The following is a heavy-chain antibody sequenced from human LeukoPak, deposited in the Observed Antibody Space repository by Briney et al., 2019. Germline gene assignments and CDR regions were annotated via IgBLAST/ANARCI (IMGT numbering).Heavy chain of an antibody. CDR2: INPSGGST. CDR3: ARGGSIGGYYYHDAFDI. CDR1: GYTFTSYY. V-gene: IGHV1-46*01. J-gene: IGHJ3*02. Sequence: ASVKVSCKASGYTFTSYYMHWVRQAPGQGLEWMGIINPSGGSTSYAQKFQGRVTMTRDTSTSTVYMELSSLRSEDTAVYYCARGGSIGGYYYHDAFDIWGQGTMVTVSS. D-gene: IGHD3-22*01.